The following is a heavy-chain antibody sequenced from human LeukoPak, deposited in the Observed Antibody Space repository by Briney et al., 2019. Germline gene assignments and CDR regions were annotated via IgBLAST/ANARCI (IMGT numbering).Heavy chain of an antibody. CDR2: IYYSGST. CDR1: GGSISSADYF. CDR3: ARAINYFDY. Sequence: SQTLSLTCTLPGGSISSADYFWSWIRQPPGKGLEWIGYIYYSGSTYYNPSLKSRVTISVDTSKNKFSLKLSSVTAADTAVYYCARAINYFDYWGQGTLVTVSS. V-gene: IGHV4-30-4*01. J-gene: IGHJ4*02.